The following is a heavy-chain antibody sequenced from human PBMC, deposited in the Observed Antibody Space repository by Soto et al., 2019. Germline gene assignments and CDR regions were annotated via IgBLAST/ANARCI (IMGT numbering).Heavy chain of an antibody. D-gene: IGHD6-19*01. J-gene: IGHJ1*01. V-gene: IGHV4-31*03. Sequence: QVQLQESGPGLVKPSPTLSLTCSVSGGSISRGGYYWSWIRQHPGEGLEWIGGIFYSGNPQYNPSLKSRVIISVDTSKNQSSLKRSSVTAADTAVYYCASGQFSSAWYRSEYLQHWGQGTLVTVSS. CDR3: ASGQFSSAWYRSEYLQH. CDR1: GGSISRGGYY. CDR2: IFYSGNP.